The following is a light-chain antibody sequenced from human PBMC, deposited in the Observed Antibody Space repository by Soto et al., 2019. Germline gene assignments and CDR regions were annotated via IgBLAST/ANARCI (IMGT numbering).Light chain of an antibody. CDR3: QQYSNSPLT. CDR2: RTS. J-gene: IGKJ1*01. Sequence: EILLTQSPRTLSLSPGERATLSCRASQSVSSSYLAWYQQKPGQAPRPLMFRTSNRATGIPTRFSGSGSGTDFTLTNRRLAPEDFAVYFCQQYSNSPLTFRPRNKVDNK. CDR1: QSVSSSY. V-gene: IGKV3-20*01.